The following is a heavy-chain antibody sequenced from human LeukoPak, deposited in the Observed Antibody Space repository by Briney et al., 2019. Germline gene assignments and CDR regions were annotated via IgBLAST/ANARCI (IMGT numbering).Heavy chain of an antibody. J-gene: IGHJ4*02. CDR1: GFTFSSYA. CDR3: AKKRVAVAGTHYFDY. Sequence: GESLKISCAASGFTFSSYAMSWVRQAPGKGLEWVSGISGSGGSTYYADSVKGRFTISRDNSKNTLYLQMNSLRAEDTAVYYCAKKRVAVAGTHYFDYWGQGTLVTVSS. CDR2: ISGSGGST. V-gene: IGHV3-23*01. D-gene: IGHD6-19*01.